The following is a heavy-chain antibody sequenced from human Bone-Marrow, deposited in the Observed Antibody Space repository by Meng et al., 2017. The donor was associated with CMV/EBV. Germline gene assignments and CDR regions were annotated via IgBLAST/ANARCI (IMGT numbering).Heavy chain of an antibody. J-gene: IGHJ4*02. CDR3: AKDAANSCSGGSCYRPDLDY. CDR2: IRYDGSNK. Sequence: GGSLRLSCAASGFTFSSYGMHWVRQAPGKGLEWVAFIRYDGSNKYYADSVKGRFTISRDNSKNTLYLQMNSLRAEDTAVYYCAKDAANSCSGGSCYRPDLDYWGQGTLVTVSS. V-gene: IGHV3-30*02. D-gene: IGHD2-15*01. CDR1: GFTFSSYG.